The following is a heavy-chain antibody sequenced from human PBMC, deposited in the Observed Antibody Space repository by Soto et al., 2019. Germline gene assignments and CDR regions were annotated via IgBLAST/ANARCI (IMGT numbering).Heavy chain of an antibody. Sequence: PSETLSLTCAVSGGSISSSNWWSWVRQPPGKGLGWIGEIYHSGSTNYNPSLKSRVTISVDKSKNQFSLKLSSVTAEDTAVYYCAKTANGWFSAFDIWGQGTMVTVSS. V-gene: IGHV4-4*02. CDR3: AKTANGWFSAFDI. J-gene: IGHJ3*02. D-gene: IGHD6-19*01. CDR1: GGSISSSNW. CDR2: IYHSGST.